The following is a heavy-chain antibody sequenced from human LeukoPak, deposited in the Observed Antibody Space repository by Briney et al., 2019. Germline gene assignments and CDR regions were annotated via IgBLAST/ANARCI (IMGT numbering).Heavy chain of an antibody. D-gene: IGHD6-19*01. CDR1: GFTFSSYS. J-gene: IGHJ4*02. CDR2: ISSSSSYI. V-gene: IGHV3-21*04. Sequence: PGGSLRLSCAASGFTFSSYSMNWVRQAPGKGLEWVSSISSSSSYIYYADSVKGRFTISRDNAKNSLYLQMTSLRAEDTALYYCAKGKGSSGWYDWGQGTLVTVSS. CDR3: AKGKGSSGWYD.